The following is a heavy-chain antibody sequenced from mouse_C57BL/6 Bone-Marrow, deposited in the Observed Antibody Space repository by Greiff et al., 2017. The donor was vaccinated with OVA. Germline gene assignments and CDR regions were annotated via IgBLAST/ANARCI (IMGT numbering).Heavy chain of an antibody. D-gene: IGHD2-1*01. CDR2: IDPENGDT. CDR3: TGNYDAMDY. V-gene: IGHV14-4*01. Sequence: EVKLMESGAELVRPGASVKLSCTASGFNIKDDYMHWVKQRPEQGLEWIGWIDPENGDTEYASKFQGKATITADTSSNTAYLQLSSLTSEDTAVYYCTGNYDAMDYWGQGTSVTVSS. CDR1: GFNIKDDY. J-gene: IGHJ4*01.